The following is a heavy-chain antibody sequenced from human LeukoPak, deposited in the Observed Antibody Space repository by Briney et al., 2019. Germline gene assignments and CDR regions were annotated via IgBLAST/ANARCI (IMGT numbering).Heavy chain of an antibody. D-gene: IGHD6-19*01. V-gene: IGHV3-66*01. J-gene: IGHJ6*02. Sequence: GGSLRLSCAASGFTVSSNYMSWVRQAPGKGLEWVSVIYSGGSTYYADSVKGRFTISRDNSKNTLYLQMNSLRAEDTAVYYCARDRPTVAGTGYYYYYYGMDVWGQGTTVTVSS. CDR2: IYSGGST. CDR3: ARDRPTVAGTGYYYYYYGMDV. CDR1: GFTVSSNY.